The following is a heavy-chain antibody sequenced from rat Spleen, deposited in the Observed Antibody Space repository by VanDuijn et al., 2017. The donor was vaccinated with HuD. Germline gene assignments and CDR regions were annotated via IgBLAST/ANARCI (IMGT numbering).Heavy chain of an antibody. CDR2: ISPSGVT. Sequence: EVQLVESGGGLVQPGRSLKLSCTASGFTFSNFDMAWVRQAPTKGLEWVTSISPSGVTYYRDSVKGRFTVSRENAESTLYLLMDSLRSEDTATYCCTRQDTSGYANWFTYWGQGTLVTVSS. CDR1: GFTFSNFD. D-gene: IGHD4-3*01. V-gene: IGHV5-25*01. J-gene: IGHJ3*01. CDR3: TRQDTSGYANWFTY.